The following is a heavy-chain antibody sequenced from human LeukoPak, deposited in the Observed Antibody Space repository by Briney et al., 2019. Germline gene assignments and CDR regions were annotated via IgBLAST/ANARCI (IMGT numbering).Heavy chain of an antibody. CDR3: ARYCGADSCYSGLDY. CDR1: GFTFSRYV. D-gene: IGHD2-15*01. V-gene: IGHV3-23*01. J-gene: IGHJ4*02. CDR2: LGNGVGDT. Sequence: GGSLRLSCAPSGFTFSRYVMTCVREAPGGGVGWVSSLGNGVGDTYYADSMKGRFTISRDNSKSTLFLHMSSLREGDTPIYYCARYCGADSCYSGLDYWGQGALVTVSS.